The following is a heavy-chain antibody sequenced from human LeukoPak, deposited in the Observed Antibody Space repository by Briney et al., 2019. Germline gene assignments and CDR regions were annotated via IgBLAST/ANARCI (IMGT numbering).Heavy chain of an antibody. CDR3: ARGIYYGMDV. Sequence: GGSLRLSCAASGFTFSSYWMHWVRQAPGKALLWVSRINSDGSSTSYADSAKGRFTISRDNANNTLYLQMNSLRAEDTAVYSCARGIYYGMDVWGQGTTVTVSS. D-gene: IGHD2/OR15-2a*01. V-gene: IGHV3-74*01. CDR1: GFTFSSYW. J-gene: IGHJ6*02. CDR2: INSDGSST.